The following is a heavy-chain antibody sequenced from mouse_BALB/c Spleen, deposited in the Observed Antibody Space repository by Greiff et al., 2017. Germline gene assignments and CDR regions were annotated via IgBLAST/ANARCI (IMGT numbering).Heavy chain of an antibody. V-gene: IGHV5-12-2*01. J-gene: IGHJ2*01. Sequence: EVQGVESGGGLVQPGGSLKLSCAASGFTFSSYTMSWVRQTPEKRLEWVAYISNGGGSTYYPDTVKGRFTISRDNAKNTLYLQMSSLKSEDTAMYDCARNCYSYLDYWGQGTTLTGSS. D-gene: IGHD1-1*01. CDR1: GFTFSSYT. CDR2: ISNGGGST. CDR3: ARNCYSYLDY.